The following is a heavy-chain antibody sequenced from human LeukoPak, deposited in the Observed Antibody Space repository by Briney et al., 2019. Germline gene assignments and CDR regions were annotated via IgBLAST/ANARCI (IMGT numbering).Heavy chain of an antibody. D-gene: IGHD6-13*01. CDR3: ASIAAAGYNFEY. Sequence: ASVKVSCKASGYTFTSYYMHWVRQAPGQGLEWMGIINPCGGSTSYAQKFQGRVTMTRDTSTSTVYMELSSLRSEDTAVYYCASIAAAGYNFEYWGQGTLVTVSS. J-gene: IGHJ4*02. CDR2: INPCGGST. CDR1: GYTFTSYY. V-gene: IGHV1-46*01.